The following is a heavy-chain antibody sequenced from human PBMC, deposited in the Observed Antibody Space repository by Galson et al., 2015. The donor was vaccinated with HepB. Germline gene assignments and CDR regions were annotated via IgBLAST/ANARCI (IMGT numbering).Heavy chain of an antibody. Sequence: SVKVSCKAYGYTFTGNHMHWGRQAPREALDWMGWTHPNSRATIYAQKFQAWVTMTRDTSISTAYMELSRLRSDDTAMYYCARELNIVVLPSAVRGAFDIWGQGTMVTVSS. CDR3: ARELNIVVLPSAVRGAFDI. D-gene: IGHD2-2*02. J-gene: IGHJ3*02. CDR1: GYTFTGNH. V-gene: IGHV1-2*04. CDR2: THPNSRAT.